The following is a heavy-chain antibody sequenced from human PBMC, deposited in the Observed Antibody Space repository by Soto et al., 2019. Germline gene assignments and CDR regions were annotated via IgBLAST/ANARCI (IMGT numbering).Heavy chain of an antibody. CDR1: GFTFSTYI. Sequence: GGSLRLSCAASGFTFSTYIMNWVRQAPGKGLEWVSSISGSSTYIHYADSVKGRFTISRDNAKNSLYLQMNSLRAEDTAVYYCARDPSAGRSDYWGQGTLVTVSS. CDR2: ISGSSTYI. J-gene: IGHJ4*02. D-gene: IGHD6-13*01. CDR3: ARDPSAGRSDY. V-gene: IGHV3-21*01.